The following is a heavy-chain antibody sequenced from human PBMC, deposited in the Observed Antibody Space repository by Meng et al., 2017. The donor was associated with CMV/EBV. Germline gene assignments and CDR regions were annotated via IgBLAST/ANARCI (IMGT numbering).Heavy chain of an antibody. V-gene: IGHV1-2*02. J-gene: IGHJ6*02. D-gene: IGHD1-26*01. CDR1: GYTFTGYY. CDR3: ARGDSGSYRYYGMDV. Sequence: GESLKISCKASGYTFTGYYMHWVRQAPGQGLEWMGWINPNSGGTNYAQKFQGRVTMTRDTSISTAYMELSRLRSDDTAVYYCARGDSGSYRYYGMDVWGQGTTVTVSS. CDR2: INPNSGGT.